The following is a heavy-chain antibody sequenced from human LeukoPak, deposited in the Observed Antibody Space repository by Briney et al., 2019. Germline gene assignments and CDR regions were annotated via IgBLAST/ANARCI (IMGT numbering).Heavy chain of an antibody. CDR3: ARIYWGGDCYSAHDY. D-gene: IGHD2-21*02. Sequence: ASVKVSCKASGGTFSSYGMSWVRQAPGQGLEWMGRIISILGLVNYAHKFQGRVTITADKSTSSAYMELNSLRAEDTAVYYCARIYWGGDCYSAHDYWVRAT. CDR2: IISILGLV. CDR1: GGTFSSYG. J-gene: IGHJ4*02. V-gene: IGHV1-69*04.